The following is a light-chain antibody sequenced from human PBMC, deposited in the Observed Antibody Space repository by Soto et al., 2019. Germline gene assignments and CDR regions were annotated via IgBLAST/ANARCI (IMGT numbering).Light chain of an antibody. Sequence: QSVLNQPPSASGTPGQRVTLSCSGSSSDIGTNTVNWYQQLPGTAPKLLIYSSNQRPSGVPDRFSGSKSGTSASLAISGLQSEDEADYYCAAWDDSLNGVVFGGGTKLTVL. CDR2: SSN. CDR3: AAWDDSLNGVV. CDR1: SSDIGTNT. V-gene: IGLV1-44*01. J-gene: IGLJ2*01.